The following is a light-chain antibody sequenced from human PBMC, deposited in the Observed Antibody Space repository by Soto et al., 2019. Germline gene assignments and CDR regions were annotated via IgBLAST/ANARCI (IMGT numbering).Light chain of an antibody. CDR1: QSVNSN. CDR2: GAS. V-gene: IGKV3-15*01. CDR3: QQYNNWPRT. Sequence: EVVLTQSPVTLSLSPGERATLSFRASQSVNSNLAWYQQKPGQAPRLLIYGASTRATGIPARFSGSGSGTEFTLTISSLQSEDFAVYYCQQYNNWPRTFGQGTKVDIK. J-gene: IGKJ1*01.